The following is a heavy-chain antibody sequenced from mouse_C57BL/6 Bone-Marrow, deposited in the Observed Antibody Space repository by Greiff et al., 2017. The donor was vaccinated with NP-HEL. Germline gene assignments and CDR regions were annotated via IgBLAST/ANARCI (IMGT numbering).Heavy chain of an antibody. CDR2: IDPSDSYT. J-gene: IGHJ2*01. Sequence: QVQLQQPGAELVKPGASVKLSCKASGYTFTSYWMQWVKQRPGQGLEWIVEIDPSDSYTNYNQKFKGKATLTVDTSSSTAYMQLSSLTSEDSAVYYCARYCGSSFDYWGQDTTLTVSS. D-gene: IGHD1-1*01. CDR3: ARYCGSSFDY. V-gene: IGHV1-50*01. CDR1: GYTFTSYW.